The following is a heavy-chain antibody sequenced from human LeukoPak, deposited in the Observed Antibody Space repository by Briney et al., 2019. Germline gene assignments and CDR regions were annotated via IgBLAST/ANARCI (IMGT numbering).Heavy chain of an antibody. Sequence: GASVKVSCKASGYTFTSYAMHWVRQAPGQRLEWMGWIDAGNGNTKYSQKFQDRVTITRDTSATTAYMELSSLRSEDTAVYYCARSLLGDYIDYGGQGTLVTVSS. V-gene: IGHV1-3*01. CDR2: IDAGNGNT. CDR3: ARSLLGDYIDY. CDR1: GYTFTSYA. J-gene: IGHJ4*02.